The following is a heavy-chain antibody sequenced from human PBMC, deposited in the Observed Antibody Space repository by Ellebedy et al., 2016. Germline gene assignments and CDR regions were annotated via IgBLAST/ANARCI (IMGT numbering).Heavy chain of an antibody. CDR2: INPNSSAT. CDR3: TRGFSIAVAGNWFDP. CDR1: GYTFTGYY. J-gene: IGHJ5*02. V-gene: IGHV1-2*02. D-gene: IGHD6-19*01. Sequence: ASVKVSCKASGYTFTGYYMHWVRQAPGQGLEWVGWINPNSSATIYAQKFQGRVTLTRDTSINTAYMELSSLRSDDTAVYYCTRGFSIAVAGNWFDPWGQGTLVTVSS.